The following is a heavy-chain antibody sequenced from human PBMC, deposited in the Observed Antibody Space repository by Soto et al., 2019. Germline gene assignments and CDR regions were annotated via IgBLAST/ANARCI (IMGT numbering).Heavy chain of an antibody. Sequence: QVQLQESGPGLVKPSQTLSLTCTVSGGSISSGDYYWSWIRQPPGKGLEWIGYIYYSGSTYYNPSLKSRFTISVDTTENQFSLKLISVTAADTAVYYCASRGTTTDWSGGSCYARGFDYWGQGPLVTASS. V-gene: IGHV4-30-4*01. CDR3: ASRGTTTDWSGGSCYARGFDY. D-gene: IGHD2-15*01. CDR2: IYYSGST. J-gene: IGHJ4*02. CDR1: GGSISSGDYY.